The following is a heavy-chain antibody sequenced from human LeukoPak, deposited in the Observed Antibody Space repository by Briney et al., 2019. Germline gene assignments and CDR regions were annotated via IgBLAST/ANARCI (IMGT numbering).Heavy chain of an antibody. V-gene: IGHV3-20*04. J-gene: IGHJ6*03. CDR2: INWNGDSR. CDR3: ARVARGDYYYYYMDV. Sequence: GGSLRLSCEASGFTFDDYGMTWVRQAPGKGLEWVSDINWNGDSRGYAHSVRGRFTISRDNAKNTLYLQMNSLRAEDTALYYCARVARGDYYYYYMDVWGKGTTVTVSS. D-gene: IGHD3-10*01. CDR1: GFTFDDYG.